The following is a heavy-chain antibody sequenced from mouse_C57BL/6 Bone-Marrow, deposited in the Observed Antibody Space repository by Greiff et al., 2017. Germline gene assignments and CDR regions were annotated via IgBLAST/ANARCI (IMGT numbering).Heavy chain of an antibody. CDR3: TREHLYYYGSSPLAMDY. CDR2: ISSGGDYI. V-gene: IGHV5-9-1*02. D-gene: IGHD1-1*01. Sequence: EVKLVESGEGLVKPGGSLKLSCAASGFTFSSYAMSWVRQTPEKRLAWVAYISSGGDYIYYADTVKGRFTISRDNARNTLYLQMSSLKSEDTAMYYCTREHLYYYGSSPLAMDYWGQGTSVTVAS. CDR1: GFTFSSYA. J-gene: IGHJ4*01.